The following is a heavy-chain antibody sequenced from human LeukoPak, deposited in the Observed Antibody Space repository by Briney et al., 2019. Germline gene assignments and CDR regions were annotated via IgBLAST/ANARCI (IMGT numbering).Heavy chain of an antibody. CDR1: GYTFTGYY. Sequence: GASVKVSCKASGYTFTGYYMHWVRQAPGQGLEWMGWINPIFGTANYAQKFQGRVTITTDESTSTAYMELSSLRSEDTAVYYCASTKDSSGYYGRVSYWYFDLWGRGTLVTVSS. D-gene: IGHD3-22*01. CDR2: INPIFGTA. J-gene: IGHJ2*01. CDR3: ASTKDSSGYYGRVSYWYFDL. V-gene: IGHV1-69*05.